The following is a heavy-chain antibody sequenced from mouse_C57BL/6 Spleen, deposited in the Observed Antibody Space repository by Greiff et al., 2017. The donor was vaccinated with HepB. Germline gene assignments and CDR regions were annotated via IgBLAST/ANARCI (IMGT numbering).Heavy chain of an antibody. CDR2: IYPGSGNT. V-gene: IGHV1-76*01. J-gene: IGHJ3*01. Sequence: VQLQQSGAELVRPGASVKLSCKASGYTFTDYYINWVKQRPGQGLEWIARIYPGSGNTYYNEKFKGKATLTAEKSSSTAYMQLSSLPSEDSAVYFCSRENSNYYPAWFAYWGQGTLVTVSA. CDR3: SRENSNYYPAWFAY. D-gene: IGHD2-5*01. CDR1: GYTFTDYY.